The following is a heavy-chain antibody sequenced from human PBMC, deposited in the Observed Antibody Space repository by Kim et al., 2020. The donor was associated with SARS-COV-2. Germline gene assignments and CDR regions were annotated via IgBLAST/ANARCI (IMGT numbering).Heavy chain of an antibody. J-gene: IGHJ4*02. CDR3: ARDPLGFGELLLDY. V-gene: IGHV3-21*01. D-gene: IGHD3-10*01. CDR2: ISSSSSYI. CDR1: GFTFSSYS. Sequence: GGSLRLSCAASGFTFSSYSMNWVRQAPGKGLEWVSSISSSSSYIYYADSVKGRFTISRDNAKNSLYLQMNSLRAEDTAVYYCARDPLGFGELLLDYWGQGTLVTVSS.